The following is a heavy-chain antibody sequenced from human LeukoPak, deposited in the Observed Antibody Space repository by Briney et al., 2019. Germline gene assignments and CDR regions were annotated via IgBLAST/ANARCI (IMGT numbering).Heavy chain of an antibody. CDR3: ARDLEEHCSGGSCSLFDY. CDR2: INWNGGST. V-gene: IGHV3-20*04. J-gene: IGHJ4*02. Sequence: PGGSLRLSCAASGFTFDDYGMSWVRQAPGKGLEWVSGINWNGGSTGYADSVKGRFTTSRHSAKNSLYLQMNSLRAEDTAVYYCARDLEEHCSGGSCSLFDYWGQGTLVTVSS. D-gene: IGHD2-15*01. CDR1: GFTFDDYG.